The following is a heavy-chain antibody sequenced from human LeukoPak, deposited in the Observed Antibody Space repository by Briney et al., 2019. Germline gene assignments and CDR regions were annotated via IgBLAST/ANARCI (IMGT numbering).Heavy chain of an antibody. Sequence: SETLSLTCTVSGGSISSYYWSWIRQPPGKGQEWIGDIYYSGSTNYNPSLKSRVTISVDTSKNQFSLKLSSVTAADTAVYYCASGRSGYWGHFDYWGQGTLVTVSS. CDR3: ASGRSGYWGHFDY. CDR1: GGSISSYY. CDR2: IYYSGST. J-gene: IGHJ4*02. V-gene: IGHV4-59*08. D-gene: IGHD3-22*01.